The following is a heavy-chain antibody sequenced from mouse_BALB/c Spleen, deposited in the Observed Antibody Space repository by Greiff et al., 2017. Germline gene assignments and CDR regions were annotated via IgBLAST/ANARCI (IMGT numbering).Heavy chain of an antibody. V-gene: IGHV5-12-1*01. CDR2: ISSGGGST. CDR3: ARRPGGAGDYYAMDY. Sequence: EVKVEESGGGLVKPGGSLKLSCAASGFAFSSYDMSWVRQTPEKRLEWVAYISSGGGSTYYPDTVKGRFTISRDNAKNTLYLQMSSLKSEDTAMYYCARRPGGAGDYYAMDYWGQGTSVTVSS. CDR1: GFAFSSYD. J-gene: IGHJ4*01.